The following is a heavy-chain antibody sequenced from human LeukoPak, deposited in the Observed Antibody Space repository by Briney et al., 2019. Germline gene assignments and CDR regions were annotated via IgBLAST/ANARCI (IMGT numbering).Heavy chain of an antibody. J-gene: IGHJ6*03. CDR3: ARVGGGSYANYYYYMDV. CDR2: IIPIFGTA. CDR1: GGTFSSYA. V-gene: IGHV1-69*06. Sequence: SVKVSCKASGGTFSSYAISWVRQAPGQGLEWIEGIIPIFGTANYAQKFQGRVTITADKSTSTAYMELSSLRSEDTAVYYCARVGGGSYANYYYYMDVWGKGTTVTVSS. D-gene: IGHD1-26*01.